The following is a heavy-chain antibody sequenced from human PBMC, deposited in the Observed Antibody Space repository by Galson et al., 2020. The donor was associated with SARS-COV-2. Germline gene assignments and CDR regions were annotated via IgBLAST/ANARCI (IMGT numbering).Heavy chain of an antibody. D-gene: IGHD3-22*01. Sequence: SETLSLTCAVYGGSFSGYYWSWIRQPPGKGLEWIGEINHSGSTNYNPSLKSRVTISVDTSKNQFSLKLSSVTAADTAVYYCARADSRGFDYWGQGTLVTVSS. V-gene: IGHV4-34*01. J-gene: IGHJ4*02. CDR2: INHSGST. CDR1: GGSFSGYY. CDR3: ARADSRGFDY.